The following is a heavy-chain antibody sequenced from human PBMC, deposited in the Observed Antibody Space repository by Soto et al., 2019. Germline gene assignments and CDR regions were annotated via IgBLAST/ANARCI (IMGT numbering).Heavy chain of an antibody. CDR1: GLTFSSYW. Sequence: EEQLVESGGGLVQPGGSLRLSCAASGLTFSSYWMHWVRQAPGKGLVWVSRIKRDGSDTSYAGSVKGRFTISRDNAKSILYLQMNSLRAEDTAVYHCARDDGTGTYYTPSWGQGTLVTVSS. CDR2: IKRDGSDT. CDR3: ARDDGTGTYYTPS. J-gene: IGHJ5*02. D-gene: IGHD3-10*01. V-gene: IGHV3-74*01.